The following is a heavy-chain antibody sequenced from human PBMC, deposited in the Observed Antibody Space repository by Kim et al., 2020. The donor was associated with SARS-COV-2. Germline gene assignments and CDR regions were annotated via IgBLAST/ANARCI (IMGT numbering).Heavy chain of an antibody. J-gene: IGHJ5*02. CDR1: GFSFSNYW. V-gene: IGHV3-7*03. CDR3: ARIQRAGTTDGFDP. D-gene: IGHD1-7*01. CDR2: IKQDVSEK. Sequence: GGSLRLSCAASGFSFSNYWMTWVRQAPGKGLEWVANIKQDVSEKHYVDSVKGRFTISRDNAKKSLFLQMNSLRAEDTAVYYCARIQRAGTTDGFDPWGQG.